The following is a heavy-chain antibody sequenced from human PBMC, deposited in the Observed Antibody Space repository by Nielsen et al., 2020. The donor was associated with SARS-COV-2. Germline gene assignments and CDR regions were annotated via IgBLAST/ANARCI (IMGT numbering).Heavy chain of an antibody. CDR3: ARNRAGYEGYYDFWSGYSPAYYGMDV. D-gene: IGHD3-3*01. CDR2: INPSGGST. Sequence: WVRQAPGQGLEWMGIINPSGGSTSYAQKFQGRVTMTRDTSTSTVYMELSSLRSEDTAVYYCARNRAGYEGYYDFWSGYSPAYYGMDVWGQGTTVTAP. J-gene: IGHJ6*02. V-gene: IGHV1-46*01.